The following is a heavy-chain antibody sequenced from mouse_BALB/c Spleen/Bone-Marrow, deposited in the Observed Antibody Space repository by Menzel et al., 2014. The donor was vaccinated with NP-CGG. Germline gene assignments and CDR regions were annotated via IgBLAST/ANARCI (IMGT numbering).Heavy chain of an antibody. CDR3: ARQLAYAMDY. Sequence: EVHLVESGGGLAQPGGSLKLSCATSGFTFSDYYMYWVRQTPEKRLEWVAYITKGGGSTYYPDIVKGRFTISRDNAKNTLYLQMSHLKSEDTAMSYCARQLAYAMDYWGQGTSVTVSS. V-gene: IGHV5-12*02. D-gene: IGHD4-1*01. J-gene: IGHJ4*01. CDR1: GFTFSDYY. CDR2: ITKGGGST.